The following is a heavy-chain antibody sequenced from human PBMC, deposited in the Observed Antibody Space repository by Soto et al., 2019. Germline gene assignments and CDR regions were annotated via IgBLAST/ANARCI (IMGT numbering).Heavy chain of an antibody. D-gene: IGHD3-10*01. J-gene: IGHJ4*02. CDR2: IYYSGST. Sequence: QVQLQESGPGLVKPSQTLSLTCTVSGGSISSGGYYWSWIRQHPGKGLEWIGYIYYSGSTSYNPSVQSHVTISVDTSKYQFSLKLSAVTAAATAVYYCARSITMVRGFSLDFDYWGQGTLVTVSS. CDR3: ARSITMVRGFSLDFDY. V-gene: IGHV4-31*01. CDR1: GGSISSGGYY.